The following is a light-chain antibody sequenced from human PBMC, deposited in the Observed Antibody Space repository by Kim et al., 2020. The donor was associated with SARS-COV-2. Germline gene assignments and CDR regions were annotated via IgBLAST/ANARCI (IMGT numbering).Light chain of an antibody. J-gene: IGKJ4*01. CDR3: QQYSNWPRT. CDR2: DAS. CDR1: QSVSSN. Sequence: GSPGERATLSCRASQSVSSNLAWYQHKPGQAPRPLIYDASTRATGIPARFSGSGSGTEFTLTISSLQSEDFAVYYCQQYSNWPRTFGGGTKVDIK. V-gene: IGKV3D-15*01.